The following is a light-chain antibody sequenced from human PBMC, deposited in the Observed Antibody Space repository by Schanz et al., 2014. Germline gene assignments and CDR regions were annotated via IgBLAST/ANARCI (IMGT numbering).Light chain of an antibody. CDR1: QSGSDSF. V-gene: IGKV3D-20*01. J-gene: IGKJ3*01. CDR2: AAS. CDR3: QQYGISRFT. Sequence: EIVLTQSPATLSLSPGERATLSCRASQSGSDSFLAWYQQKPGLAPRLLIYAASTRATDIPARFSGSGSGTDFTLTISRLEPEDFAVFYCQQYGISRFTFGPGTKVDIK.